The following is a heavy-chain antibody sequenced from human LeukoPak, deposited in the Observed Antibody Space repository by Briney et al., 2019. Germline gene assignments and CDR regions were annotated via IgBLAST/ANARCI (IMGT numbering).Heavy chain of an antibody. CDR3: ARANFLYCSSSTCLFDY. CDR2: INPNDGDT. CDR1: GYTFTDYY. V-gene: IGHV1-2*02. Sequence: ASVKVSCKASGYTFTDYYMHWVRQAPGQGFEWMGWINPNDGDTNYAQKFQGRVTMTRDTSISTAHIEVSRLRSDDTAVYYCARANFLYCSSSTCLFDYWGQGTLVTVSS. D-gene: IGHD2-2*01. J-gene: IGHJ4*02.